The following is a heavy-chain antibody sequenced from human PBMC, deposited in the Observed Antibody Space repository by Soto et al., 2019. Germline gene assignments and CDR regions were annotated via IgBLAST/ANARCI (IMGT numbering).Heavy chain of an antibody. V-gene: IGHV1-69*05. CDR3: ARVSGYDYGDYYGMDV. Sequence: SVKVSCKASGGTFSSYAISWVRQAPGQGLEWMGGIIPIFGTANYAQKFQGRVTITRDTSASTAYMELSSLRSEDTAVYYCARVSGYDYGDYYGMDVWGQGTTVTVSS. D-gene: IGHD5-12*01. CDR1: GGTFSSYA. J-gene: IGHJ6*02. CDR2: IIPIFGTA.